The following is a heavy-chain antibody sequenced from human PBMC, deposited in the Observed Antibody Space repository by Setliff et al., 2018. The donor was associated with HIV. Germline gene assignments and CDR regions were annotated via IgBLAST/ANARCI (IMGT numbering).Heavy chain of an antibody. CDR1: GYSISSGYY. J-gene: IGHJ4*02. V-gene: IGHV4-38-2*01. Sequence: SETLSLTCAVSGYSISSGYYWGWIRQPPGKGLEWIGSIFHSGTTYYNPSLQSRVTISLHTSKNQFSLKLSSVTAADTAVYYCARQYVELELPDYWGQGTLVTVSS. CDR2: IFHSGTT. D-gene: IGHD1-7*01. CDR3: ARQYVELELPDY.